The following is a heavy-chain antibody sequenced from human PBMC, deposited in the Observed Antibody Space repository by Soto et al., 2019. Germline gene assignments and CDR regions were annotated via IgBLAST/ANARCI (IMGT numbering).Heavy chain of an antibody. V-gene: IGHV4-59*08. CDR1: GGSISSYY. J-gene: IGHJ4*02. D-gene: IGHD3-9*01. CDR3: ARGFAIDWYTYYFDY. Sequence: PSETLSLTCTVSGGSISSYYWSWFRHPPGKGLEWIGYIYYTGTTTYNPSIKSRVTISVDSSKNQFSLNLTSVSAADTAVYYCARGFAIDWYTYYFDYWGQGPLVTVS. CDR2: IYYTGTT.